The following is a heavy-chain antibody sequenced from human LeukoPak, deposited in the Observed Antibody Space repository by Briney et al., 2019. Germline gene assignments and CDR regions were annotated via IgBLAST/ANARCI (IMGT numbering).Heavy chain of an antibody. Sequence: ASVKVSCKTSGYPFSDYYIHWIRQASGQGLESMVWIDPKNGDTKYAQRSQGRLTISMNTSIDIVYMELSSLKYADTAVYYCARLSALWGQGTLVTVSS. CDR3: ARLSAL. J-gene: IGHJ4*02. CDR1: GYPFSDYY. CDR2: IDPKNGDT. V-gene: IGHV1-2*02.